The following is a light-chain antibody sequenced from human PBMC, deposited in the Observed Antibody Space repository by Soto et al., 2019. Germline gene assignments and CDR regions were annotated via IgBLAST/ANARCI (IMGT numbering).Light chain of an antibody. V-gene: IGKV1D-12*01. J-gene: IGKJ5*01. CDR2: AAS. Sequence: DIQMTQSPSSVSASVGDRVTITCRASQDISGWLAWYQQRAGKAPRLLIFAASTLKSGVPSRFSGSGSGTDFTLTISSLQPEDFATYFCQQAYTLPPTFGQGTRLEVK. CDR1: QDISGW. CDR3: QQAYTLPPT.